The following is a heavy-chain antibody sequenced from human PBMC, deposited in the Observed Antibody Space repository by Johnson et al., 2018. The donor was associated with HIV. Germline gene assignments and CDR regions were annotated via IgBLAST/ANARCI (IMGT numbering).Heavy chain of an antibody. Sequence: QVQLVESGGGVVQPGRSLRLSCAASGFTFSSYAMHWVRQAPGKGLEWVAVISYDGSNKYSEDSVKGRFTISRDNSKNTLYLQMNSLRAEDTAVYYCAKSQYSSSWIDAFDIWGQGTMVTVSS. J-gene: IGHJ3*02. D-gene: IGHD6-13*01. CDR3: AKSQYSSSWIDAFDI. CDR2: ISYDGSNK. CDR1: GFTFSSYA. V-gene: IGHV3-30-3*02.